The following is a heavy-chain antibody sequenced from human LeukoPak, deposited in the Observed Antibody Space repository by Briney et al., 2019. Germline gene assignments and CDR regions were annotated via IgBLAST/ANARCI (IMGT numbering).Heavy chain of an antibody. CDR3: AKDREARGYSYGVFDY. J-gene: IGHJ4*02. CDR2: ISGSGGST. D-gene: IGHD5-18*01. V-gene: IGHV3-23*01. CDR1: GFTFSSYA. Sequence: GGSLRLSCAASGFTFSSYAMSWVRQAPGKGLEWVSAISGSGGSTYYADSVKGRFTISRDNSKNTPYLQMNSLRAEDTAVYYCAKDREARGYSYGVFDYWGQGTLVTVSS.